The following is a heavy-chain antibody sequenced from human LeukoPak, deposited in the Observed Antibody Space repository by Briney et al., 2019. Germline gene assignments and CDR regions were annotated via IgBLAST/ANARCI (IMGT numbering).Heavy chain of an antibody. D-gene: IGHD3-22*01. V-gene: IGHV1-2*02. CDR1: GYTFTDHY. CDR2: INPNSGDT. Sequence: ASVKVSCKASGYTFTDHYMHWVRQAPAQGLEWMGWINPNSGDTNYAQKFQGRVTLTRDTSITTTYMELSSLRSNDTAVYYCARGSYSDNSAHPPFSWGQGTLVTVSS. CDR3: ARGSYSDNSAHPPFS. J-gene: IGHJ5*02.